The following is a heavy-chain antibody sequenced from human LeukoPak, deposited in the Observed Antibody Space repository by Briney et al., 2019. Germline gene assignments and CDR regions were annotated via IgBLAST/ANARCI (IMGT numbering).Heavy chain of an antibody. CDR3: AREAWFGELSYFDY. CDR2: IIPIFGTA. V-gene: IGHV1-69*05. Sequence: SVKVSCKASGGTFSSYAISWVRQAPGQGLEWMGGIIPIFGTANYAQKFQGRVTITTDEPTSTAYMELSSLRSEDTTVYYCAREAWFGELSYFDYWGQGTLVTVSS. D-gene: IGHD3-10*01. J-gene: IGHJ4*02. CDR1: GGTFSSYA.